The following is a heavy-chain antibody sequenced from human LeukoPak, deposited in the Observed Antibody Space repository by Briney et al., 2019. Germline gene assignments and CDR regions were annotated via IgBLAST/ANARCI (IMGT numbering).Heavy chain of an antibody. Sequence: SETLSLTCTVSGGSISSSSYYWGWIRQPPGKGLEWIGSIYYSGGTCYNPSLKSRVTISVDTSKNQFSLKLNSVTAADTAVYYCVRPGDSSGYYYGFEYWGQGTLVTVSS. CDR1: GGSISSSSYY. V-gene: IGHV4-39*01. J-gene: IGHJ4*02. CDR2: IYYSGGT. CDR3: VRPGDSSGYYYGFEY. D-gene: IGHD3-22*01.